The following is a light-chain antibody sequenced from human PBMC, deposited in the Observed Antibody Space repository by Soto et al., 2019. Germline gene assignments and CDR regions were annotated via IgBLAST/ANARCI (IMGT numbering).Light chain of an antibody. V-gene: IGLV2-14*01. CDR1: SSDVGGYNY. CDR3: CSYTSSSTNV. Sequence: QSALTQPASVSGSPGQSITISCTGTSSDVGGYNYVSWYQQHPGKAPKLMIYDVSNRPSGVSNRFSGSKSGNTASLTISGLQDEDEADYYCCSYTSSSTNVFGTGTKLTVL. CDR2: DVS. J-gene: IGLJ1*01.